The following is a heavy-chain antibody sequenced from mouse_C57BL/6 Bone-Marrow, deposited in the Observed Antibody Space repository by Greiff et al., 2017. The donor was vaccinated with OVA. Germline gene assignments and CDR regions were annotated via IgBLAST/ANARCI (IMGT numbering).Heavy chain of an antibody. CDR1: GYTFTNYW. D-gene: IGHD1-1*01. CDR2: IYPGGGYT. Sequence: VQLQQSGAELVRPGTSVKLSCKASGYTFTNYWMGWVKQRPGHGLEWIGVIYPGGGYTNYNEKFKGKATLTADKSSSTAYMQISSLTSEDAAIYYCARAWDYWWDYWGQGTTVTVSS. CDR3: ARAWDYWWDY. J-gene: IGHJ4*01. V-gene: IGHV1-63*01.